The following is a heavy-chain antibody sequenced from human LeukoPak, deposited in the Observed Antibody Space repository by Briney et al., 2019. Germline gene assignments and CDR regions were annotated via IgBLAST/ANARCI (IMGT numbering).Heavy chain of an antibody. V-gene: IGHV4-59*01. D-gene: IGHD2-21*01. CDR2: MFASGTS. Sequence: PSETLSLTCTVSGGSISSDYWSWIRQPPGKGLEYIGFMFASGTSNYNPSFKSRVTMSVDTSKSPCSMNLSSVTAADTALYYCARGMYELQLGAWFDPWGQGTLVTVSS. CDR3: ARGMYELQLGAWFDP. J-gene: IGHJ5*02. CDR1: GGSISSDY.